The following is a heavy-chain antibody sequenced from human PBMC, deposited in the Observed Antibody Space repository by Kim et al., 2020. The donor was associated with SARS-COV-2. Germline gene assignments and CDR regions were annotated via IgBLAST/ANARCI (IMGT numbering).Heavy chain of an antibody. Sequence: GGSLRLSCVVSGFTVSDNYVSWVRQAPGKGLEWVSVFYSDGNRYYADSVKGRFTISKDTSKNTVFLQMNSLRVEDAALYYCARGNFGALCSNWGPGTLGT. CDR3: ARGNFGALCSN. D-gene: IGHD3-10*01. J-gene: IGHJ4*02. V-gene: IGHV3-53*01. CDR1: GFTVSDNY. CDR2: FYSDGNR.